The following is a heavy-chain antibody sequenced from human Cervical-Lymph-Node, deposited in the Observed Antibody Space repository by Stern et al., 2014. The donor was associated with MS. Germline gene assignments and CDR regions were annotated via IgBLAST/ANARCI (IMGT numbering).Heavy chain of an antibody. J-gene: IGHJ4*02. CDR3: ARGELVYYFDY. CDR2: INAGNGNT. V-gene: IGHV1-3*01. D-gene: IGHD2-8*02. CDR1: GYTFTSYA. Sequence: QVQLVQSGAEVKKPGASVKVSCKASGYTFTSYAMHWVRQAPGQGLEWMGWINAGNGNTKYSQKFQGRVTITRATSASTAYMELSSLRSEDTAVYYCARGELVYYFDYWGQGTLVTVSS.